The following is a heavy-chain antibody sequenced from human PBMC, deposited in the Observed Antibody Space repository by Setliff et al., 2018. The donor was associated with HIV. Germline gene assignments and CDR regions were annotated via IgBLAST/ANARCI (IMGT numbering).Heavy chain of an antibody. CDR2: ITWNSDNI. V-gene: IGHV3-9*01. CDR1: GFTFDDYA. CDR3: ARDRGRGMAPSGILDYYYMDV. J-gene: IGHJ6*03. Sequence: GGSLRLSCAASGFTFDDYAMHWVRQAPGKGLEWVSFITWNSDNIGYADSVKGRFIISRHNSNNALYLQMNSLRAEDSAMYYCARDRGRGMAPSGILDYYYMDVWGKGTTVTVSS. D-gene: IGHD6-13*01.